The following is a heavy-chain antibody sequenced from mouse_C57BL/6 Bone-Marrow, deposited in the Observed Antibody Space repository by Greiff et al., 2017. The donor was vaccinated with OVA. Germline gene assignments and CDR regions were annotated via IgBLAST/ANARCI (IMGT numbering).Heavy chain of an antibody. Sequence: EVQGVESGGDLVKPGGSLKLSCAASGFTFSSYGMSWVRQTPDKRLEWVATISRGGSYTYYPDSVKGRFTISRDNAKNTLYLQMSSLKSEDTARYYCARRGTGDFDDWGQGTTLTVSS. J-gene: IGHJ2*01. CDR3: ARRGTGDFDD. D-gene: IGHD3-3*01. V-gene: IGHV5-6*01. CDR1: GFTFSSYG. CDR2: ISRGGSYT.